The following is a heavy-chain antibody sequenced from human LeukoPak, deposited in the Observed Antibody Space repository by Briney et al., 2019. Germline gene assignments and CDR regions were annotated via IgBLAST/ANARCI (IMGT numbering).Heavy chain of an antibody. J-gene: IGHJ4*02. CDR3: AREVAIGRAAMEGLLH. Sequence: ASVKVSCKASGYTFSGYYMHWVRQAPGQGLEWMGWINTNTGNPAYAQGFTGRFVFSLDTSVSTAYLQISSLKADDTAVYYCAREVAIGRAAMEGLLHWGQGTLVTVSS. D-gene: IGHD5-18*01. CDR1: GYTFSGYY. V-gene: IGHV7-4-1*02. CDR2: INTNTGNP.